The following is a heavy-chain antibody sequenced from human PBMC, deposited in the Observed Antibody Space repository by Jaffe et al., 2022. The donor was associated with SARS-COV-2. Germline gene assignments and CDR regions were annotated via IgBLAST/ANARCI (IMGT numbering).Heavy chain of an antibody. CDR2: INQNGGER. Sequence: QLVESGGGFVQPGGSLRLSCAASGFSIGDSWMLWVRQAPGQGLEWVANINQNGGERYYADSVRGRFTISRDNGKNSLYLQMNSLRAEDTAIYYCARHGLIAAGFFDLWGQGDLVTVSS. CDR1: GFSIGDSW. CDR3: ARHGLIAAGFFDL. D-gene: IGHD6-13*01. J-gene: IGHJ4*02. V-gene: IGHV3-7*01.